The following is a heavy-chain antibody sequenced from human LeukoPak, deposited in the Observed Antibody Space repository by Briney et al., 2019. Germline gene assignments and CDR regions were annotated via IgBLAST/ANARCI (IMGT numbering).Heavy chain of an antibody. D-gene: IGHD3-10*01. CDR1: GFTFSSYA. V-gene: IGHV3-23*01. CDR2: ISGSGGST. J-gene: IGHJ4*02. CDR3: AKDQNYYASGSYYNN. Sequence: GGPLRLSCAASGFTFSSYAMSWVRQAPGKGLECVSTISGSGGSTYYTDSVKGRFTISRDNSKNMLLLQMNSLRAEDTAVYYCAKDQNYYASGSYYNNWGQGTLVTVSS.